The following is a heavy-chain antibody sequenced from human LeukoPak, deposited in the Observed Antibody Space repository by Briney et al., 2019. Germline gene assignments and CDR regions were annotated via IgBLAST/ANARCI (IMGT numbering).Heavy chain of an antibody. V-gene: IGHV4-34*01. CDR1: GGSFSGYY. J-gene: IGHJ4*02. CDR2: INHSGST. D-gene: IGHD4-23*01. CDR3: ARESGGGTWYFDY. Sequence: SETLSLTCAVYGGSFSGYYWSWIRQPPGMGLEWIGEINHSGSTNYNPSLKSRVTISVDTSKNQFSLKLSSVTAADTAVYYCARESGGGTWYFDYWGQGTLVTVSS.